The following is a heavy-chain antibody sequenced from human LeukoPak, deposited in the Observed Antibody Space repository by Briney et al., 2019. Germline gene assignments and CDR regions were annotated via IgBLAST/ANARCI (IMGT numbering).Heavy chain of an antibody. CDR2: IYYSGST. CDR1: GGSISSYY. CDR3: ARAARPPLYGSMDV. Sequence: SETLSLTCTVSGGSISSYYWSWIRQFPGKGLEWIGYIYYSGSTNYNPSLKSRVTISVDTSKNQFSLKLSSVTAADTAVYYCARAARPPLYGSMDVWGQGTTVTVSS. V-gene: IGHV4-59*01. J-gene: IGHJ6*02. D-gene: IGHD6-6*01.